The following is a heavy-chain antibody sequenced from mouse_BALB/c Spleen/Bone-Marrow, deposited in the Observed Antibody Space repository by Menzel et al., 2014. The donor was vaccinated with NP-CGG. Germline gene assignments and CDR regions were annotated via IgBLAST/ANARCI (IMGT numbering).Heavy chain of an antibody. CDR3: TREGDSPFAY. J-gene: IGHJ3*01. V-gene: IGHV1S81*02. CDR2: INPSNGGT. CDR1: GYTFTSYY. Sequence: VQLQQSGAELVKPGASVKLSCKASGYTFTSYYMYWVKQRPGQGLEWIGEINPSNGGTNINEKFKSKASLTVDKSSGTAYMQLSSLTSEDSAVYYCTREGDSPFAYWGQGTLVTVSA. D-gene: IGHD2-13*01.